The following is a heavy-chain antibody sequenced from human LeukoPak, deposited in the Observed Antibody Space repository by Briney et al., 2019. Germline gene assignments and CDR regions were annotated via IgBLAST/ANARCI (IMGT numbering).Heavy chain of an antibody. J-gene: IGHJ3*01. V-gene: IGHV4-39*07. CDR1: GGSISSSSYY. CDR2: IYYSGST. Sequence: PSETLSLTCTVSGGSISSSSYYWGWIRQPPGKGLEWIGSIYYSGSTYYNPSLKSRVTISVDTSKNQFSLKLSSVTAADTAMYYCARDWGTWHAFDLWGQGTMVTVSS. D-gene: IGHD3-16*01. CDR3: ARDWGTWHAFDL.